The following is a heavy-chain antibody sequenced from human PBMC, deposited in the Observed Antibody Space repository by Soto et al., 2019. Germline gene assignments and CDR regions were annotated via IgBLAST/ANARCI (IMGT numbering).Heavy chain of an antibody. J-gene: IGHJ6*03. CDR1: GFTFSDQY. D-gene: IGHD1-26*01. CDR2: SRNKANSYAT. CDR3: ARASSEHYRKYYCMDV. Sequence: PGGSLRLSCAASGFTFSDQYIDWVRQAPGKGLEWIGRSRNKANSYATEYAAPVKGRFTIARDDSENSLFLQMNSLKIDDTAVYFCARASSEHYRKYYCMDVWGKGTTVTVSS. V-gene: IGHV3-72*01.